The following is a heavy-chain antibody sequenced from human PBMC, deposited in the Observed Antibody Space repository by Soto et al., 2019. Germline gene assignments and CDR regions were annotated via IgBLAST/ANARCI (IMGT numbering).Heavy chain of an antibody. CDR2: IFPSDSDT. D-gene: IGHD5-12*01. J-gene: IGHJ6*02. CDR1: EYNFSGYW. V-gene: IGHV5-51*01. CDR3: ARQSGMDV. Sequence: AESLKTCCKTAEYNFSGYWIGWVRQMPGKGLEFLGIIFPSDSDTKYSPSFQGQTIISADTSITTANLQWSSLKASDTAIYYCARQSGMDVWGQGTTVTVSS.